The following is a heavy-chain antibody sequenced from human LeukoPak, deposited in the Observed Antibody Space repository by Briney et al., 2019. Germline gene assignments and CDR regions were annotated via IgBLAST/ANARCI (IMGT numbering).Heavy chain of an antibody. CDR2: LSSSGSAF. Sequence: PGGSLRLSCGASGFIFNSYWMNWVRQAPGKGLEWIAYLSSSGSAFSYADSVKGRFTIARDNAKNSVYLEMNSLRADDTAVYYCARSARLMKGVVEVTALDDWGQGTLVTVSS. J-gene: IGHJ4*02. D-gene: IGHD3-3*01. V-gene: IGHV3-48*03. CDR3: ARSARLMKGVVEVTALDD. CDR1: GFIFNSYW.